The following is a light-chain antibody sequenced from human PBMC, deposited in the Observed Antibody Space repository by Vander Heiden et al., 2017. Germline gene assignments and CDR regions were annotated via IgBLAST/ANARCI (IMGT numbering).Light chain of an antibody. CDR1: QSVSSN. V-gene: IGKV3-15*01. Sequence: EIVMTQSPATLSVSPGERATLSCRASQSVSSNLAWYQQKPGQAPRLLIYGASTRATGIPARFRGSGSGTEFTLTISSLQSEDFAVYYCQQDNTWPRTFGQWTKVEIK. J-gene: IGKJ1*01. CDR2: GAS. CDR3: QQDNTWPRT.